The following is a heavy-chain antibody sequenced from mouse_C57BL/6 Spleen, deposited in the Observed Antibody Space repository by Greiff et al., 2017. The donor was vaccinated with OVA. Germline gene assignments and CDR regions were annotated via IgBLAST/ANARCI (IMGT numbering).Heavy chain of an antibody. D-gene: IGHD4-1*01. CDR1: GFTFSDYY. Sequence: EVKLMESEGGLVQPGSSMKLSCTASGFTFSDYYMAWVRQVPEKGLEWVANINYDGSSTYYLDSLKSRFIISRDNAKNILYLQMSSLKSEDTATYYCARGGTGGYYFDYWGQGTTLTVSS. J-gene: IGHJ2*01. V-gene: IGHV5-16*01. CDR2: INYDGSST. CDR3: ARGGTGGYYFDY.